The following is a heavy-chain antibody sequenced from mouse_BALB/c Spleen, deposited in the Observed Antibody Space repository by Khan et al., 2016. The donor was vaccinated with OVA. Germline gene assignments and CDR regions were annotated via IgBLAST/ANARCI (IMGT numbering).Heavy chain of an antibody. J-gene: IGHJ2*01. CDR3: ARMAYGNYFDY. Sequence: PLVQSGPELKKPGETVKISCKASGYTFTNYGMNWVKQAPGKGLKWMGWINTNTGEPTYAEEFKGRFAFSLETSASPAYLQINNLKNEDTATYFCARMAYGNYFDYWGQGTTLTVSS. D-gene: IGHD2-1*01. CDR2: INTNTGEP. CDR1: GYTFTNYG. V-gene: IGHV9-3*02.